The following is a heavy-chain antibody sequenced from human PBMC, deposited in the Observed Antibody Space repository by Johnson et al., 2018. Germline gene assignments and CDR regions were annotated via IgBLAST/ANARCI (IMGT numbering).Heavy chain of an antibody. D-gene: IGHD2-8*02. J-gene: IGHJ3*02. Sequence: VQLLETGGGVVQPGRSLRLSCAASGFTFSSYAMHWVRQAPGKGLEWVAVISYDGSNKYYADSVKGRFTISRDNSKNTLYLQMNSLRAEDTAVYYCAKDGPLVVAFDIWGQGTMVTVSS. V-gene: IGHV3-30-3*01. CDR3: AKDGPLVVAFDI. CDR1: GFTFSSYA. CDR2: ISYDGSNK.